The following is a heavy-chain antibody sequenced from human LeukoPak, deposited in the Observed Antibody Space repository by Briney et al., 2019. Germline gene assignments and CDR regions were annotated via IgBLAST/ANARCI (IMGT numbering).Heavy chain of an antibody. Sequence: GGSLRLSCIGSEFTFSNYAMNWVRQAPGKGLEWVSGIGGGGGITDYAESVRGRFTISRDNSKNTLYLQMDSLRAEDTAVYYCAKDMRGYHRPIDYWGQGTLVTASS. CDR1: EFTFSNYA. D-gene: IGHD3-22*01. J-gene: IGHJ4*02. CDR2: IGGGGGIT. V-gene: IGHV3-23*01. CDR3: AKDMRGYHRPIDY.